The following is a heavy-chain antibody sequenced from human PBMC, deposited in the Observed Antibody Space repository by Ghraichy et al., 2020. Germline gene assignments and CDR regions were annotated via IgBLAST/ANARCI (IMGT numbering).Heavy chain of an antibody. J-gene: IGHJ4*02. D-gene: IGHD5-18*01. CDR1: GFTFSSYY. Sequence: GGSLRLSCAASGFTFSSYYMTWVRQVPGKGLEWVVNIKHDLSEKYYADSVKGRFTISRDNAKNSVYLQMNSLRPDDTALYYCARGGYNYGSNPIDYWGQGTLVTVSS. CDR3: ARGGYNYGSNPIDY. CDR2: IKHDLSEK. V-gene: IGHV3-7*04.